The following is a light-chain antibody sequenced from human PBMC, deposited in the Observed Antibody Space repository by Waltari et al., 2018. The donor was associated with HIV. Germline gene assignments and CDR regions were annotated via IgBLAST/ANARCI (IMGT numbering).Light chain of an antibody. CDR3: QVWASNSAYVV. CDR2: DDT. J-gene: IGLJ2*01. CDR1: NIGSRS. V-gene: IGLV3-21*02. Sequence: YALPPPPSGSVAPGQQATIPCGGVNIGSRSFHWYQQKARQAPVLVFYDDTDRPSGIPERFSGSKSGNTATLTISRVEAGDEADYYCQVWASNSAYVVFGGRTKLTVL.